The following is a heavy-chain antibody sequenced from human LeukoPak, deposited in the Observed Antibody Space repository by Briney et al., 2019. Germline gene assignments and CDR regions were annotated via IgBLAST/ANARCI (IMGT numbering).Heavy chain of an antibody. J-gene: IGHJ6*02. V-gene: IGHV3-13*04. Sequence: GGSLRLSCAGSGFTFSSYDMHWVRQATGKGLEWVSAIGTAGDTYYPGSVKGRFTISRENAKNSLYLQMNSLRAGDTAVYYCARRMIAAGCMDVWGQGTTVTVSS. CDR3: ARRMIAAGCMDV. D-gene: IGHD6-25*01. CDR1: GFTFSSYD. CDR2: IGTAGDT.